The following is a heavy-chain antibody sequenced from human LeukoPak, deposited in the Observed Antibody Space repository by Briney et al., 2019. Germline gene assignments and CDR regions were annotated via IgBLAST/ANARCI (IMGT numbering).Heavy chain of an antibody. V-gene: IGHV3-33*08. J-gene: IGHJ4*02. CDR3: ATVRGSDWYMDY. D-gene: IGHD6-19*01. Sequence: PGGSLRLSCAASGFTFSSYWMNWVRQAPGKGLEWVALIWYDGSRDYYVDFVKGRFTVSRDNSKNTLYLQMKNLRAEDTAVYYCATVRGSDWYMDYWGQGTLVTVSS. CDR1: GFTFSSYW. CDR2: IWYDGSRD.